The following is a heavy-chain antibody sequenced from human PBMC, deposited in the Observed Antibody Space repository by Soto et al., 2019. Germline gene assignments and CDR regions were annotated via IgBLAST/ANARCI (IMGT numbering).Heavy chain of an antibody. CDR2: ISSSSSYI. Sequence: GGSLRLSCAASGFTFSSYSMNWVRQAPGKGLEWVSSISSSSSYIYYADSVKGRFTISRDNAKNSLYLQMNSLRAEDTAVYYCARVLPGSLVPPAMGVDWGPGTLVTLSS. D-gene: IGHD2-2*01. CDR1: GFTFSSYS. CDR3: ARVLPGSLVPPAMGVD. J-gene: IGHJ4*02. V-gene: IGHV3-21*01.